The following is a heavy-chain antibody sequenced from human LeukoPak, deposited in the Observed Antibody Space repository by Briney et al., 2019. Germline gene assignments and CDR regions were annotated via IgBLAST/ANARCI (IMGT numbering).Heavy chain of an antibody. D-gene: IGHD3-10*01. Sequence: SETLSLTCTVSGGSISSYYWSWIRQPPGKGLEWIGYIYYSGSTNYNPSLKSRVTISVDTSKNLFSLKLSSVTAADTAVYYCARGPDHYYARLGPWGQGTLVTVSS. V-gene: IGHV4-59*01. CDR2: IYYSGST. CDR3: ARGPDHYYARLGP. J-gene: IGHJ5*02. CDR1: GGSISSYY.